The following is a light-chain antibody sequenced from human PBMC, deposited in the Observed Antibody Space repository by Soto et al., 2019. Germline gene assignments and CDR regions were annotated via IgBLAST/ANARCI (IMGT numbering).Light chain of an antibody. CDR2: VVS. Sequence: FLQNEYPWSFGAWTKESVNSTCRASQGISSYLAWYQQKPGKAPKLLIYVVSTLQREVPSRFSRSVPGTPLTLTPSSLPSPDFATTYCHQHYSYPSTFGGGTKVDIK. CDR3: HQHYSYPST. V-gene: IGKV1-8*01. CDR1: QGISSY. J-gene: IGKJ4*01.